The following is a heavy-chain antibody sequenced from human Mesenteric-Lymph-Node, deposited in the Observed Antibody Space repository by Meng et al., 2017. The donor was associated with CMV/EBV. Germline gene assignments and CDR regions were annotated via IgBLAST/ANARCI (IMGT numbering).Heavy chain of an antibody. Sequence: GESLKISCAASGFTFSSYAMSLVRQAPGKGLEWVSVISGSGGSTYYADSVKGRFSISRDNSKNTLYLKMNSLSAEDTAVYYCAKDRLYYDFWSGYLYFDYWGQGTLVTVSS. D-gene: IGHD3-3*01. V-gene: IGHV3-23*01. CDR2: ISGSGGST. J-gene: IGHJ4*02. CDR1: GFTFSSYA. CDR3: AKDRLYYDFWSGYLYFDY.